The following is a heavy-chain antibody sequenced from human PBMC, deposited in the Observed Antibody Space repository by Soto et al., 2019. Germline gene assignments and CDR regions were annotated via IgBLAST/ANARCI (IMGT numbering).Heavy chain of an antibody. J-gene: IGHJ6*02. CDR3: ARDMYRNPWGMDV. V-gene: IGHV1-46*01. D-gene: IGHD1-26*01. CDR1: GYTFTSYY. Sequence: ASVKVSCKASGYTFTSYYMHWVRQAPGQGLEWMGIINPSGGSTSYAQKFQGRVTMTRDASTSTVYMELSSLRSEDTAVYYCARDMYRNPWGMDVWGQGTTVTVSS. CDR2: INPSGGST.